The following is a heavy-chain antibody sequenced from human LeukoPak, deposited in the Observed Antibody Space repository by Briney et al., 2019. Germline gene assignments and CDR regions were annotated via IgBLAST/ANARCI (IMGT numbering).Heavy chain of an antibody. Sequence: SETLSLTCAVYGGSFSDYSWSWIRQPPGKGLEWIGEISHSGRDNYNPSLKSRVTMSVDTSKNQSSLKLTSVTAADTAVYYCARGVSHWQPDPYYGSGSYIRYFDSWGQGTLVTVSS. CDR1: GGSFSDYS. J-gene: IGHJ4*02. D-gene: IGHD3-10*01. V-gene: IGHV4-34*01. CDR3: ARGVSHWQPDPYYGSGSYIRYFDS. CDR2: ISHSGRD.